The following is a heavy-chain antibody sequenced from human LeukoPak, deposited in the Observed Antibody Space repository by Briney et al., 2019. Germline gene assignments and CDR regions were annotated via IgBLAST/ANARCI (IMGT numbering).Heavy chain of an antibody. CDR1: GFTFSSYA. D-gene: IGHD6-13*01. CDR3: ARDIAAPTDY. V-gene: IGHV3-30-3*01. J-gene: IGHJ4*02. Sequence: GGSLRLSCAASGFTFSSYAMHWVRQAPGKGLEWVAVISYDGSNKYYADSVKGRFTISRDNSKNTLYLQMNSLRAEDTAVYYCARDIAAPTDYWGQGTLVTVSS. CDR2: ISYDGSNK.